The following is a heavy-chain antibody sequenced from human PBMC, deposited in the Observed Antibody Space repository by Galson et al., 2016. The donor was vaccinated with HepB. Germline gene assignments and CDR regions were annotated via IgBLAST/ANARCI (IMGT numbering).Heavy chain of an antibody. CDR3: ARDPGFRNGMNV. V-gene: IGHV3-7*03. Sequence: SLRLSCAASGFTFDDYAMSWVRQAPGKGLECVANLKQDGSDKYYVDSVMGRFTISRDNSKNSVFLQMNNLRAEDTAVYYCARDPGFRNGMNVWGQGTTVTV. CDR2: LKQDGSDK. J-gene: IGHJ6*02. CDR1: GFTFDDYA.